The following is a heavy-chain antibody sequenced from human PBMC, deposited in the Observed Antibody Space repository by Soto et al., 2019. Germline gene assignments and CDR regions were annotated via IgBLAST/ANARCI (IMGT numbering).Heavy chain of an antibody. CDR2: ISTRSSLI. J-gene: IGHJ5*02. CDR1: GFTFSSYS. D-gene: IGHD3-10*01. V-gene: IGHV3-21*01. CDR3: ATLARGGPVTFPLDA. Sequence: VQLVESGGGQVKPGGSLRLSCAASGFTFSSYSINWVRQGPGKGLEWVSSISTRSSLIYYADSVKGRFTISRDNAKNLSYLQMNDLRGEDTGVYYCATLARGGPVTFPLDAWGQGPLVTVSS.